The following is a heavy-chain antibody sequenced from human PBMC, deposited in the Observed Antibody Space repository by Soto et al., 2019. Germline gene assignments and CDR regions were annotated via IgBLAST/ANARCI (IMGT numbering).Heavy chain of an antibody. D-gene: IGHD2-21*01. Sequence: SETLSLTCSVSGGSISSGYYYWSWIRQPPGKGLEWIGNIYYSGNTYYNPSLKSRLIISIDTSKNQFSLKVGYVTAADTAVYYCARSLLYGMDVWGQGTTVTVAS. CDR3: ARSLLYGMDV. CDR1: GGSISSGYYY. CDR2: IYYSGNT. V-gene: IGHV4-30-4*01. J-gene: IGHJ6*02.